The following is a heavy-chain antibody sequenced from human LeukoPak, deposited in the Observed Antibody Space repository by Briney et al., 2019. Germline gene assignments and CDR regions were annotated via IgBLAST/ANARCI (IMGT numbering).Heavy chain of an antibody. V-gene: IGHV3-74*01. CDR3: ARSVQAAFDI. CDR1: GFTVSGKY. Sequence: GGSLRLSCAASGFTVSGKYMSWVRQAPGKGLVWVSRINSDGSITTYAESVKGRFTISRDNAKNTLYLQMNSLRAEDTAVYFCARSVQAAFDIWGQGTMVTVSS. D-gene: IGHD3-3*01. J-gene: IGHJ3*02. CDR2: INSDGSIT.